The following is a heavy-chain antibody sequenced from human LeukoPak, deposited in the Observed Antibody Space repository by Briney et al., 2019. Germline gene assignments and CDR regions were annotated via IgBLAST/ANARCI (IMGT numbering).Heavy chain of an antibody. D-gene: IGHD6-19*01. Sequence: GASVKVSCKASGYTFTSYYMHWVRQAPGQGLEWMGIINPSGGSTSYAQKFQGRVTMTRDTSTSTVYMELRSLRSDDTAVYYCARGLSSGWYPGYWGQGTLVTVSS. V-gene: IGHV1-46*01. CDR3: ARGLSSGWYPGY. J-gene: IGHJ4*02. CDR2: INPSGGST. CDR1: GYTFTSYY.